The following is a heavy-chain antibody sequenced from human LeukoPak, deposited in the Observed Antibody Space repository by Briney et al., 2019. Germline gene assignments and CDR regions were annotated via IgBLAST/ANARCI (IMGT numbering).Heavy chain of an antibody. Sequence: PGGSLRLSCAASGFTFSSHDMHWVRQATGKGLEWVSAIGTAGDTYYPGSVKGRFTISRENAKNSLYLQMNSLRAGDTAVYYCVRVSKKSYDSDAFDIWGQGTMVTVSS. V-gene: IGHV3-13*01. CDR3: VRVSKKSYDSDAFDI. D-gene: IGHD5-12*01. CDR1: GFTFSSHD. J-gene: IGHJ3*02. CDR2: IGTAGDT.